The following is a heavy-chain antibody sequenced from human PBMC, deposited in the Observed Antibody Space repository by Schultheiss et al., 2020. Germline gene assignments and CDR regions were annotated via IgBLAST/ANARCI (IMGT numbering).Heavy chain of an antibody. CDR1: GFTFSSYA. V-gene: IGHV3-21*01. J-gene: IGHJ5*02. D-gene: IGHD2-2*01. Sequence: GGSLRLSCAASGFTFSSYAMSWVRQAPGKGLEWVSSISSSSSYIYYADSVKGRFTISRDNAKNSLYLQMNSLRAEDTAVYYCARDSEVVPAAMLVNWFDPWGQGTLVTVSS. CDR3: ARDSEVVPAAMLVNWFDP. CDR2: ISSSSSYI.